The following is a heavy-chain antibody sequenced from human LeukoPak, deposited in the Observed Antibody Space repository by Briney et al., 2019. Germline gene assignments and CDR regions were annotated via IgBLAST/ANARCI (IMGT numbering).Heavy chain of an antibody. CDR1: GGSFSGYY. CDR3: ASDQIYCSSTSCYVYFDY. CDR2: INHSGST. V-gene: IGHV4-34*01. J-gene: IGHJ4*01. Sequence: SETLSLTCAVYGGSFSGYYWSWIRQPPGKGLEWIGEINHSGSTNYNPSLKSRVTISVDTSKNQFSLKLSSVTAADTAVYYCASDQIYCSSTSCYVYFDYWGQGTLVTVSS. D-gene: IGHD2-2*01.